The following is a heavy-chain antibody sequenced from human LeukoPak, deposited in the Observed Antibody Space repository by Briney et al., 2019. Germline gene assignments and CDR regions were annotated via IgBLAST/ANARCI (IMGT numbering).Heavy chain of an antibody. CDR1: VYTFIQYG. V-gene: IGHV1-18*01. J-gene: IGHJ4*02. Sequence: ASVTVSCKASVYTFIQYGINGVRQAPGQGLERMGWISVDNGDIDFSQRLQGRFTMTTDTSTNTASMELRNLTSDDTAVYFCARESTSWSFEHWGQGTLVTVS. CDR2: ISVDNGDI. CDR3: ARESTSWSFEH. D-gene: IGHD3-10*01.